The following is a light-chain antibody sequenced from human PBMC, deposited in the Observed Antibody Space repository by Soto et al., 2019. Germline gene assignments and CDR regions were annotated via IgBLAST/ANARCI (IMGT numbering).Light chain of an antibody. CDR3: QEASSIPIT. CDR1: QGISTW. Sequence: DIQMAQAPTSVSASVGEVVTLTCRASQGISTWLAWYQQKPGKAPNLLIYAASTLQSGAPSRFSGSGSGTDFTLTISSLQPEDFGTYYCQEASSIPITFGQGTRLEIK. CDR2: AAS. J-gene: IGKJ5*01. V-gene: IGKV1-12*01.